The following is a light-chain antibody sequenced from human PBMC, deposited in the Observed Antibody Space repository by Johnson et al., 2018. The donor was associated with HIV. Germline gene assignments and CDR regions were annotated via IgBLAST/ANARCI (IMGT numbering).Light chain of an antibody. CDR1: SSNIGINY. V-gene: IGLV1-51*01. CDR3: GTWDSSLSAFV. Sequence: QSVLTQPPSVSAAPRQKVTISCSGSSSNIGINYVSWYQQLPGTAPKLLIYDNTKRPSEIPDRFSGSKSGTSATLGITGLQTWDEADYYCGTWDSSLSAFVFGTGTKVTVL. J-gene: IGLJ1*01. CDR2: DNT.